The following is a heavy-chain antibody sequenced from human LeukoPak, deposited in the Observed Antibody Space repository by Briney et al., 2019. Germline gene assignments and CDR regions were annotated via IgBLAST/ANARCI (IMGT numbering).Heavy chain of an antibody. CDR3: ARVGITMIVVAHFDY. CDR1: GFTFSSYA. J-gene: IGHJ4*02. CDR2: ISYDGSNK. D-gene: IGHD3-22*01. V-gene: IGHV3-30-3*01. Sequence: GGSLRLSCAASGFTFSSYAMHWVRQAPGKGLEWVAVISYDGSNKYYADSVKGRFTISRDNSKNTLYLQMNCLRAEDTAVYYCARVGITMIVVAHFDYWGQGTLVTVSS.